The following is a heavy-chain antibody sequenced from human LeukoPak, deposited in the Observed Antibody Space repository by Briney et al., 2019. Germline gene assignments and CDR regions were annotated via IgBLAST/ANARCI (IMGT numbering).Heavy chain of an antibody. CDR2: INPNSGGT. CDR3: ARVQYSRGYYFDY. V-gene: IGHV1-2*02. J-gene: IGHJ4*02. CDR1: GGTFSSYA. D-gene: IGHD6-6*01. Sequence: ASVKVSCKASGGTFSSYAISWVRQAPGQGLEWMGWINPNSGGTNYAQKFQGRVTMTRDTSISTAYMELSRLRSDDTAVYYCARVQYSRGYYFDYWGQGTLVTVSS.